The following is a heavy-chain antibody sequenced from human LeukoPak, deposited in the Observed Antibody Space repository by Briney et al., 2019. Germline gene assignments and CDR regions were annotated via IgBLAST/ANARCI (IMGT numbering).Heavy chain of an antibody. J-gene: IGHJ4*02. CDR1: GYTFTSYP. CDR2: ITTYNGNT. Sequence: ASVKVSCKASGYTFTSYPISWVRQAPGQGLEWMGWITTYNGNTKYAQKLQGRVTMTTDTSMSTVYMDLRGLRSDDTAVYYCARGYDYGDYVGDFDYWGQGTLVTVSS. V-gene: IGHV1-18*01. CDR3: ARGYDYGDYVGDFDY. D-gene: IGHD4-17*01.